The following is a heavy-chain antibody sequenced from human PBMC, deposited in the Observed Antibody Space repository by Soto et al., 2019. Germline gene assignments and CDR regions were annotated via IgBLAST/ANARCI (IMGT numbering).Heavy chain of an antibody. CDR1: GFIFSSHN. CDR3: ARLVASETGYGMDV. D-gene: IGHD3-9*01. CDR2: ITGSSSYI. V-gene: IGHV3-21*06. Sequence: DVQLVESGGGLVKPGGSLRLSCAASGFIFSSHNMNWVRQATGKGLEWVSSITGSSSYIFYADSVKGRFTISRDNAKNTVYLQMNSLRAEDTGVYYCARLVASETGYGMDVWGQGTTVTVSS. J-gene: IGHJ6*02.